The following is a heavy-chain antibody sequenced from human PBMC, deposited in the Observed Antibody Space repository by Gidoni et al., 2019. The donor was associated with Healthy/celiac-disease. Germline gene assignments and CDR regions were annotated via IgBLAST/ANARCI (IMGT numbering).Heavy chain of an antibody. D-gene: IGHD2-2*01. V-gene: IGHV5-10-1*01. J-gene: IGHJ4*02. Sequence: SPSFQGHVTISADKSISTAYLQWSSLKASDTAMYYCARLGGITSSGYDYWGQGTLVTVSS. CDR3: ARLGGITSSGYDY.